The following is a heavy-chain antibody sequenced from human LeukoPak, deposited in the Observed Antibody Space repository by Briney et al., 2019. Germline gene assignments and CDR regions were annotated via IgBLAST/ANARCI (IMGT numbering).Heavy chain of an antibody. Sequence: PSETLSRTCTVSGGSISSYYWSWIRQPAGKGLEWIGRIYASGSTNYNPSLKSRVTMSVDTSKNQFSLKLSSVTAADTAVYYCARSGSGSHTYYYYGMDVWGQGTTVTVSS. CDR3: ARSGSGSHTYYYYGMDV. D-gene: IGHD3-10*01. J-gene: IGHJ6*02. CDR2: IYASGST. CDR1: GGSISSYY. V-gene: IGHV4-4*07.